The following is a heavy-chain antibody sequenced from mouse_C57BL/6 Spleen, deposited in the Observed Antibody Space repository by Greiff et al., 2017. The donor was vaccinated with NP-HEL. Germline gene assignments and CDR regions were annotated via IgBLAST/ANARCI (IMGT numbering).Heavy chain of an antibody. D-gene: IGHD4-1*01. CDR2: INPNNGGT. J-gene: IGHJ3*01. CDR1: GYTFTDYN. V-gene: IGHV1-18*01. Sequence: EVQLQQSGPELVKPGASVKIPCKASGYTFTDYNMDWVKQSHGKSLEWIGDINPNNGGTIYNQKFKGKATLTVDKSSSTAYMELRSLTSEDTAVYCCARSAGTGRFAYWGQGTLVTVSA. CDR3: ARSAGTGRFAY.